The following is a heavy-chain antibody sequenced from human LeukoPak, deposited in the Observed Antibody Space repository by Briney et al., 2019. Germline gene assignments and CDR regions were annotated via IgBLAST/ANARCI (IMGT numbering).Heavy chain of an antibody. Sequence: SETLSLTCTVSGGSISSGSYYWSWIRQPAGKGLEWIGRIYPSGSTNYNPSLKSRVTISVDTSKNQFSLKLSSVTAADTAVYYCARGGGTFYYDSSGYLHFDHWGQGTLVTVSS. CDR1: GGSISSGSYY. CDR3: ARGGGTFYYDSSGYLHFDH. D-gene: IGHD3-22*01. CDR2: IYPSGST. V-gene: IGHV4-61*02. J-gene: IGHJ4*02.